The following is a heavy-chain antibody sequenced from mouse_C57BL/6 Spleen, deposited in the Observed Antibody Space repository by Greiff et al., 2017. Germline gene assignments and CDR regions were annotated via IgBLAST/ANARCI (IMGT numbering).Heavy chain of an antibody. CDR3: AREPYYGSSHYAMDY. Sequence: QVQLQQSGPELVKPGASVKISCKASGYAFSSSWMNWVKQRPGKGLEWIGRIYPGDGDTNYNGKFKGKATLTADKSSSTAYMQLSSLTSEDSAVYFCAREPYYGSSHYAMDYWGQGTSVTVSS. CDR2: IYPGDGDT. J-gene: IGHJ4*01. CDR1: GYAFSSSW. D-gene: IGHD1-1*01. V-gene: IGHV1-82*01.